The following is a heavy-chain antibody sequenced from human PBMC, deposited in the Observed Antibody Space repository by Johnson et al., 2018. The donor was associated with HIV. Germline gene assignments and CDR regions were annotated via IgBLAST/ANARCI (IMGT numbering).Heavy chain of an antibody. J-gene: IGHJ3*01. V-gene: IGHV3-74*02. CDR3: AKTRMGGILDAFEL. CDR2: INSDGSST. CDR1: GFTFSSYW. Sequence: VQLVESGGGVVQPGRSLRLSCAASGFTFSSYWMHWVRQAPGKGLVWVSRINSDGSSTSYADSVKGRFTISRDNAKNALYLQMNSLRPEDTAVFYCAKTRMGGILDAFELWGQGTMVSGS. D-gene: IGHD3-10*01.